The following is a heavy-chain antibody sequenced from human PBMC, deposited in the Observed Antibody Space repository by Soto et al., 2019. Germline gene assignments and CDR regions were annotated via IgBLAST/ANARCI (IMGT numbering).Heavy chain of an antibody. D-gene: IGHD3-3*01. CDR2: IKQDGSEE. Sequence: DVQLAESGGGLVQPGGSLRLSCVASGQTFNRYWMSWVRQAPGKGLEWVANIKQDGSEEYYVDSVKGRFTISRDNAKKSLYLQMNSLIAEDTAMYYCVRSHFDSLSFDFYVMDVWGQGTPVIVSS. V-gene: IGHV3-7*03. J-gene: IGHJ6*02. CDR1: GQTFNRYW. CDR3: VRSHFDSLSFDFYVMDV.